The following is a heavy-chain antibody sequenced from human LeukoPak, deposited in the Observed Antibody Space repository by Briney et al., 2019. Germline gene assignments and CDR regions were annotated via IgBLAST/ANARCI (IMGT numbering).Heavy chain of an antibody. Sequence: GGSLRLSCAASGFTFSSYAMHWVRQAPGKGPEWVAVISYDGSNKYYADSVKGRFTISRDNSKNTLYLQMNSLRAEDTAVYYCARDGVYAPKNYYYYGMDVWGQGTTVTVSS. CDR3: ARDGVYAPKNYYYYGMDV. CDR1: GFTFSSYA. V-gene: IGHV3-30-3*01. D-gene: IGHD2-8*01. J-gene: IGHJ6*02. CDR2: ISYDGSNK.